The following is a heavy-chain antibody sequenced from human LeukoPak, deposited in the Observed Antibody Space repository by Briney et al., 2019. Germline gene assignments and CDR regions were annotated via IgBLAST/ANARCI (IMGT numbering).Heavy chain of an antibody. V-gene: IGHV1-2*02. J-gene: IGHJ5*02. CDR3: ASSGSSIQFDP. D-gene: IGHD1-26*01. CDR1: GYTFTDYY. CDR2: INPNSGGT. Sequence: GASVKVSCKASGYTFTDYYFHWVRQAPGQGLEWMGWINPNSGGTVYAQNFQGRVTMTRDTSVSIVYMELSSLRSDDTAVYYCASSGSSIQFDPWGQGTLVTVSS.